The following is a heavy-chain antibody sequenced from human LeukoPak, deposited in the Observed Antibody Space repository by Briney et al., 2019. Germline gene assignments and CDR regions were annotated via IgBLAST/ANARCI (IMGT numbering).Heavy chain of an antibody. D-gene: IGHD3-9*01. Sequence: SETLSLTCTVSGGSMRSYYWSWIRQPPGKGLEWIGFIYYSGSTNYNPSLKSRVTISVDTSKNQFSLRLNSVTAADTAVYYCARPYYDILTGYFWYFDLWGRGTLVTVSS. J-gene: IGHJ2*01. CDR2: IYYSGST. CDR1: GGSMRSYY. V-gene: IGHV4-59*08. CDR3: ARPYYDILTGYFWYFDL.